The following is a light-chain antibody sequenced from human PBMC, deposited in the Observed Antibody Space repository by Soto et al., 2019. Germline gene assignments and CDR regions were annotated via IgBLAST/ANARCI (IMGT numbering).Light chain of an antibody. Sequence: QSALTQPASVSGSPGQSITISCTGTSSDVGGYNYVSWYQQHPGKAPKLMIYDVNHRPSGVSNRFSGSKSGNTASLTISGLQAEDEADYSCTSYTYMSGSTYVFGTGTKLTVL. CDR3: TSYTYMSGSTYV. CDR2: DVN. V-gene: IGLV2-14*03. CDR1: SSDVGGYNY. J-gene: IGLJ1*01.